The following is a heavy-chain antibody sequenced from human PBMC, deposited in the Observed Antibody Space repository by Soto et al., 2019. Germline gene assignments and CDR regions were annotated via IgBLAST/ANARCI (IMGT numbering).Heavy chain of an antibody. CDR2: ILYSGST. CDR3: ARPQTGKSNGSQFDP. CDR1: GGSISSGRYY. J-gene: IGHJ5*02. V-gene: IGHV4-39*01. Sequence: SETLSLTCTLSGGSISSGRYYWAWIRQPPGEGLEWIGSILYSGSTYYNPSLRSRVTISVDTSRNQFYLDLSSVTAADTAVYYCARPQTGKSNGSQFDPWGQGTLVTVSS. D-gene: IGHD6-19*01.